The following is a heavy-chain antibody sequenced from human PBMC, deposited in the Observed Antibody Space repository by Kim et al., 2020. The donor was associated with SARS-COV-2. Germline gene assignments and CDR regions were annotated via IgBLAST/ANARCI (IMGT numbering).Heavy chain of an antibody. Sequence: ASVKVSCKASGYTFTSYAMHWVRQAPGQRLEWMGWINAGNGNTKYSQKFQGRVTITRDTSASTAYMELSSLRSEDTAVYYCATDSGWSTAYYFDYWGQGTLVTVSS. CDR2: INAGNGNT. CDR3: ATDSGWSTAYYFDY. J-gene: IGHJ4*02. D-gene: IGHD6-19*01. V-gene: IGHV1-3*01. CDR1: GYTFTSYA.